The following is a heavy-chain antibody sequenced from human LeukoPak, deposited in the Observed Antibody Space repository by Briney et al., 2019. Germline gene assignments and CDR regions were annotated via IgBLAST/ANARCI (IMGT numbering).Heavy chain of an antibody. D-gene: IGHD6-13*01. V-gene: IGHV4-59*01. CDR2: IYYSGST. Sequence: SETLSLTCTVSGGSISSYYWSWIRQPPGKGLECIGYIYYSGSTNYNPSLKSRVTISVDTSKNQFSLKLSSVTAADTAVYYCARLSRGAAAGTGSRFDWFDPWGQGTLVTVSS. CDR3: ARLSRGAAAGTGSRFDWFDP. CDR1: GGSISSYY. J-gene: IGHJ5*02.